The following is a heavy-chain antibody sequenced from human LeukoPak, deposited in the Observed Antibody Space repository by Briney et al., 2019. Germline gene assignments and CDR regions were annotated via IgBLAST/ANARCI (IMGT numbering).Heavy chain of an antibody. J-gene: IGHJ4*02. Sequence: ASVKVSCKASGYTFTGYYMHWVRQAPGQGLEWMGWINPNSGGTNYAQKFQGRVTMTRDTSISTAYMELSRLRSDDTAVYYCARSPVTMIKHDYWGQGTLVTVSS. CDR3: ARSPVTMIKHDY. CDR1: GYTFTGYY. V-gene: IGHV1-2*02. CDR2: INPNSGGT. D-gene: IGHD3-22*01.